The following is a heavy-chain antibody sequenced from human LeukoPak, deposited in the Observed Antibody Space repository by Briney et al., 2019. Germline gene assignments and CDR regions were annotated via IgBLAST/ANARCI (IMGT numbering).Heavy chain of an antibody. V-gene: IGHV4-39*01. CDR3: ARHEVAATSMYNGFDP. D-gene: IGHD2-15*01. J-gene: IGHJ5*02. CDR1: GGSISSSSYY. Sequence: SETLSLTCTVSGGSISSSSYYWGWIRQPPGKGLEWIGCIYYSGSTYYNPSLKSRVTISVDTSKNQFSLKLTSVTAADTAVYYCARHEVAATSMYNGFDPWGQGTLVTVSS. CDR2: IYYSGST.